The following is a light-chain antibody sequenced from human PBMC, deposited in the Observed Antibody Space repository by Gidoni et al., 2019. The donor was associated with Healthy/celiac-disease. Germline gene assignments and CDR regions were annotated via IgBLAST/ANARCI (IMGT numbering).Light chain of an antibody. Sequence: DIQMTQSPSYLSASVGDRVTITCRASQSISSYLNWYQQKPGKAPQLLIYAASSLQSGVPSRFSGSGSGTDFTLTISSLQPEDFATYYCQQSYSTPRALTFGGGTKVEIK. CDR2: AAS. V-gene: IGKV1-39*01. CDR3: QQSYSTPRALT. J-gene: IGKJ4*01. CDR1: QSISSY.